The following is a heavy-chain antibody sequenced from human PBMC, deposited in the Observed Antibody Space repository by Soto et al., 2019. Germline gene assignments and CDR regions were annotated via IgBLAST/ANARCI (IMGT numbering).Heavy chain of an antibody. CDR3: ARAPFSSSSFFFDY. D-gene: IGHD6-6*01. V-gene: IGHV1-46*01. Sequence: ASVKVSCKASGYTFTAYFMHWVRQAPGQGLEWIGIINPSRGSTNYAQKFQGRVAMTWDTSTRTVYMDPSSLRSDDTAVYYCARAPFSSSSFFFDYWGQGTLVTVSS. J-gene: IGHJ4*02. CDR2: INPSRGST. CDR1: GYTFTAYF.